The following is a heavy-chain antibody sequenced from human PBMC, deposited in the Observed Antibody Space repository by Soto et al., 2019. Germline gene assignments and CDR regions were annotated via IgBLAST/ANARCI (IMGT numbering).Heavy chain of an antibody. CDR1: GFTFSSYA. CDR2: ISGSGGTT. V-gene: IGHV3-23*01. D-gene: IGHD3-3*01. Sequence: EVQLLESGGGLVQPGGSLRLSCAASGFTFSSYAMSWVRQAPGKGLEWVSAISGSGGTTYYADSVKGRFTISRDNSKNTLYLQTNSLSAEDTAVYYCAKDTEEWVSVKGAFDIWGQGTMVTVSS. CDR3: AKDTEEWVSVKGAFDI. J-gene: IGHJ3*02.